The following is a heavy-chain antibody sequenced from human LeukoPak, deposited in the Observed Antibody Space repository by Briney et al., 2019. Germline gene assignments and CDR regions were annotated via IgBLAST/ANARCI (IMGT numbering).Heavy chain of an antibody. CDR2: IDTAGDT. CDR1: GFTASNYD. Sequence: PGGSLRLSCAASGFTASNYDVHWVRQVPGQGLEWVSSIDTAGDTYYSVSVKGRFTISRENARNSLYLQMNSLRAGDTALYYCARVHDPGLDVWGQGTMVTVSS. D-gene: IGHD3-3*01. J-gene: IGHJ3*01. CDR3: ARVHDPGLDV. V-gene: IGHV3-13*04.